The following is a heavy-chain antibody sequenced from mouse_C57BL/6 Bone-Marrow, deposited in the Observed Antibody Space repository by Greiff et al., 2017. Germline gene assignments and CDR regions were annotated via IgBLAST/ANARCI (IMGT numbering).Heavy chain of an antibody. CDR1: GYTFTNYW. V-gene: IGHV1-64*01. CDR3: ARSYDYDDYTMYY. J-gene: IGHJ4*01. Sequence: QVQLKQPGAELVKPGASVKLSCKASGYTFTNYWMHWVKQRPGQGLEWIGMMHPNGGSPDYNEKFKSEATLSVDKSSRTAYMELSSLTSEDSAVYYCARSYDYDDYTMYYGGQGTAVTVAS. CDR2: MHPNGGSP. D-gene: IGHD2-4*01.